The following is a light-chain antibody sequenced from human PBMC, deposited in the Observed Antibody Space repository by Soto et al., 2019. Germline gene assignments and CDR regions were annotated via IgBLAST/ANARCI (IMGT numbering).Light chain of an antibody. CDR3: MQSTRYLCT. CDR1: QSISSW. CDR2: DAS. Sequence: DIQMTQSPSTLSASVGDRVTITCRASQSISSWLGWYQQKPGKAPKLLIYDASSLECGVPSRFSGSGSGTEFTLNISSLQADDFATYYCMQSTRYLCTFGEGTKVDIK. V-gene: IGKV1-5*01. J-gene: IGKJ1*01.